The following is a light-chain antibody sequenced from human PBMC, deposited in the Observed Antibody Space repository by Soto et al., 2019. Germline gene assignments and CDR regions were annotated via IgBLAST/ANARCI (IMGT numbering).Light chain of an antibody. V-gene: IGKV4-1*01. J-gene: IGKJ2*01. CDR3: QQYFSTPPT. CDR2: WAS. Sequence: DIVMTQSPDSLGVSLGERTTFNCKSSQSVLSSSNSKNYLDWYQQKLGQPPQLLISWASTRESGVPDRFSGSGSETDFSLTISSLQAGDVAVYYWQQYFSTPPTFGQGTKLEIK. CDR1: QSVLSSSNSKNY.